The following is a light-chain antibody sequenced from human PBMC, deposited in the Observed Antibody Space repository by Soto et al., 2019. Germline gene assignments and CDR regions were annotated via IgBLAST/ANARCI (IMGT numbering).Light chain of an antibody. J-gene: IGLJ1*01. CDR2: QDR. CDR1: KLGDNY. CDR3: QAWDSSTNYV. V-gene: IGLV3-1*01. Sequence: SYELTQPPSVSVSPGQTASITCSGDKLGDNYACWYQQKPGQSPVLVIYQDRKRPSGIPERFSGSNSGNTATLTISGTQAMDEADYYCQAWDSSTNYVFGTGTKLTVL.